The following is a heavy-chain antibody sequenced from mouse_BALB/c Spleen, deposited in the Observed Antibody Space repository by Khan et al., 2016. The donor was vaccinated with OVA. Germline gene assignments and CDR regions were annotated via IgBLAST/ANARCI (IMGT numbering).Heavy chain of an antibody. J-gene: IGHJ4*01. CDR3: AKGVWSYYYTLDY. CDR1: GFSLSDYG. V-gene: IGHV2-6-5*01. CDR2: IWGGGST. Sequence: VQLQESGPGLVAPSQNLSITCTVSGFSLSDYGVSWIRQPPGKGLEWLGVIWGGGSTYYNSVLKSRLSISKDNSKSQVFLKMSSLQSDDTAVFYCAKGVWSYYYTLDYWGQGISVTVSS.